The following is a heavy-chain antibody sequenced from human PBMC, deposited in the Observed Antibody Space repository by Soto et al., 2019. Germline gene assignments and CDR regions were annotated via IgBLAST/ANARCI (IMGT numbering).Heavy chain of an antibody. V-gene: IGHV4-4*07. CDR3: ARGYSYGDTFDY. D-gene: IGHD5-18*01. Sequence: PSETLSLTCTFSCGSISSYPWSWIRQPAGKGLEWIGHIYTSGSTNRNPSLKSRVTMSVDTSKKQFSLKLRSVTAADTAVYYCARGYSYGDTFDYWGRGTLVTFSS. CDR1: CGSISSYP. J-gene: IGHJ4*02. CDR2: IYTSGST.